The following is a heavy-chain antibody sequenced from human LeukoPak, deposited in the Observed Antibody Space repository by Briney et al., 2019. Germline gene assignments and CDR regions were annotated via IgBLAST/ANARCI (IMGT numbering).Heavy chain of an antibody. CDR3: ARDEYYYDSSGYYFPGGLHY. CDR1: GFTFSSYA. CDR2: IRYDENNK. Sequence: GGSLRLSCAASGFTFSSYAMHWVRQAPGKGLEWVAFIRYDENNKYYADSVKGRFTISRDNAKNSLYLQMNSLRAEDTAVYYCARDEYYYDSSGYYFPGGLHYWGQGTLVTVSS. V-gene: IGHV3-30*02. D-gene: IGHD3-22*01. J-gene: IGHJ4*02.